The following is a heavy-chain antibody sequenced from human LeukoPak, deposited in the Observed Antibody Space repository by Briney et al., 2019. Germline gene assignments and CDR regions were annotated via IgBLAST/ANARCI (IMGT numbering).Heavy chain of an antibody. Sequence: SETLSLTCTVSGGSISSYYWSWTRQPPGKGLEWIGYIYYSGSTNYNPSLKSRVTISVDTSKNQFSLKLSSVTAADTAVYYCARADIVGAIYFDYWGQGTLVTVSS. D-gene: IGHD1-26*01. V-gene: IGHV4-59*08. CDR2: IYYSGST. CDR3: ARADIVGAIYFDY. J-gene: IGHJ4*02. CDR1: GGSISSYY.